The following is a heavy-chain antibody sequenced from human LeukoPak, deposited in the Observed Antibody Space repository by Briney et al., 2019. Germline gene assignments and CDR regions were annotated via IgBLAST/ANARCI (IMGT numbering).Heavy chain of an antibody. CDR2: IYTSGST. D-gene: IGHD1/OR15-1a*01. CDR3: ARLKQRRFDY. V-gene: IGHV4-4*09. CDR1: GVSISSYY. Sequence: PSETLSLTCTVSGVSISSYYWSWILQPPGKRLQWIGYIYTSGSTNYNPSLKSRVTISVDTSKNQFSLKLSSVTAADTAVYYCARLKQRRFDYWGQGTLVTVSS. J-gene: IGHJ4*02.